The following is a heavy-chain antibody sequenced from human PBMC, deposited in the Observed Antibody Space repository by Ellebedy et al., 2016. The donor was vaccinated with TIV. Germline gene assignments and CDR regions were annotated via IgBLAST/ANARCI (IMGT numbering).Heavy chain of an antibody. Sequence: PGGSLRLSCAASEFTFSDYGMHWVRQAPGEVLEWLAVIAHDGSIQHYADSAPGRFTVSRANFKNMLYLQMDSLKVEDTSVYYCAKEISARSSNGWPFDQWGQGTLVTVSS. V-gene: IGHV3-30*18. D-gene: IGHD6-19*01. J-gene: IGHJ4*02. CDR1: EFTFSDYG. CDR3: AKEISARSSNGWPFDQ. CDR2: IAHDGSIQ.